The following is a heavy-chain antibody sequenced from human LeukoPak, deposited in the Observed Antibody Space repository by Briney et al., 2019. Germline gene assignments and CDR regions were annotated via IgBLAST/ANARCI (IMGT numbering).Heavy chain of an antibody. CDR3: ARAPMGAAVPIWFDP. D-gene: IGHD3-10*01. CDR1: GGSITSSNW. V-gene: IGHV4-4*02. CDR2: IYHSGST. Sequence: SETLSLTCALSGGSITSSNWWSWVRQPPGKGREWFRAIYHSGSTNYNPSLKSRVTISVDKSKKQFSLKLSSVTAAGTAVYYCARAPMGAAVPIWFDPWGQGTLVTVS. J-gene: IGHJ5*02.